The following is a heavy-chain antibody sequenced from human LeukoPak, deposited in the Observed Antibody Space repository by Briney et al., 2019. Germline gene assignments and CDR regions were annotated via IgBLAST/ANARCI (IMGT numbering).Heavy chain of an antibody. Sequence: PSETLSLTCTVSGGSISSYYWSWIRQPPGKGLEWIGYIYYSGSTNYNPSLKSRVTISVDTSKNQCSLKLSSVTAADTAVYYCARGRYSGSYFYFDYWGQGTLVTVSS. J-gene: IGHJ4*02. CDR1: GGSISSYY. D-gene: IGHD1-26*01. CDR3: ARGRYSGSYFYFDY. CDR2: IYYSGST. V-gene: IGHV4-59*01.